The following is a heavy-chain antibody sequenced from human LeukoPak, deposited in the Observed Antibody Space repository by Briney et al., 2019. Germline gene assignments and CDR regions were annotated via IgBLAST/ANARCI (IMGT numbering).Heavy chain of an antibody. Sequence: PGRSLRLSCAASGFTFSSYGMHWVRQAPGKGLEWVAVISYDGSNKYYADSVKGGFTISRDNSKNTLYLQMNSLRAEDTAVYYCAKGATRAVAGILDYWGQGTLVTVSS. CDR3: AKGATRAVAGILDY. CDR1: GFTFSSYG. V-gene: IGHV3-30*18. CDR2: ISYDGSNK. D-gene: IGHD6-19*01. J-gene: IGHJ4*02.